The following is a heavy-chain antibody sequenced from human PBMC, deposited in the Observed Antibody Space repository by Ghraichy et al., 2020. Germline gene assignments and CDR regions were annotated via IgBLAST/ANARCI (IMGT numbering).Heavy chain of an antibody. J-gene: IGHJ3*02. CDR2: IKQDGSEK. D-gene: IGHD4-17*01. V-gene: IGHV3-7*01. CDR1: GFTFSSYW. CDR3: ARGYGDYVGDAFDI. Sequence: GESLNISCAASGFTFSSYWMSWVRQAPGKGLEWVANIKQDGSEKYYVDSVKGRFTISRDNAKNSLYLQMNSLRAEDTAVYYCARGYGDYVGDAFDIWGQGTMVTVSS.